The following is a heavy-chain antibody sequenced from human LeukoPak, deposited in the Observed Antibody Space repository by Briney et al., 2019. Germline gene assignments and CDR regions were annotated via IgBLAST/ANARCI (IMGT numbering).Heavy chain of an antibody. CDR3: ARGLVPGFLDY. J-gene: IGHJ4*02. V-gene: IGHV3-74*01. D-gene: IGHD4-11*01. CDR1: GFTFSNYV. CDR2: INSDESIT. Sequence: GGSLRLSCAASGFTFSNYVLGWVRQAPGKGLVWVSRINSDESITTYADSVKGRFTISRDNAKNTLYLQMNSLRAEDTAVYYCARGLVPGFLDYWGQGTPVTVSS.